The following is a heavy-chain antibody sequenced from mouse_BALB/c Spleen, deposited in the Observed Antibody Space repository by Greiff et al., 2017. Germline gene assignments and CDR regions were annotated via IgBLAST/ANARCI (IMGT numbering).Heavy chain of an antibody. Sequence: QVQLQQSGAELMKPGASVKISCKATGYTFSSYWIEWVKQRPGHGLEWIGEILPGSGSTNYNEKFKGKATFTADTSSNTAYMQLSSLTSEDSAVYYCARRPLYYGSSHLDDWGQGTTLTVSS. CDR2: ILPGSGST. V-gene: IGHV1-9*01. CDR1: GYTFSSYW. CDR3: ARRPLYYGSSHLDD. D-gene: IGHD1-1*01. J-gene: IGHJ2*01.